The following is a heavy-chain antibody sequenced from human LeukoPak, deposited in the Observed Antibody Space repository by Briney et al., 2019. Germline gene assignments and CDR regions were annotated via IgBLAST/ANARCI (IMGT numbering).Heavy chain of an antibody. CDR2: ISSSSSYI. CDR3: ARSLIPQVGALHY. CDR1: GFTFSSYS. Sequence: GGSLRLSRAASGFTFSSYSMNWVRQAPGKGLEWVSSISSSSSYIYYADSVKGRFTISRDNAKNSLYLQMNSLRAEDTAVYYCARSLIPQVGALHYWGQGTLVTVSS. D-gene: IGHD1-26*01. J-gene: IGHJ4*02. V-gene: IGHV3-21*01.